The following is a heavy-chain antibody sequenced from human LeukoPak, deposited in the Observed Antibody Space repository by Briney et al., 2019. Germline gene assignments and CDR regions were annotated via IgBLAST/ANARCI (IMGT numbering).Heavy chain of an antibody. D-gene: IGHD3-22*01. CDR3: ARLEDYYDSSGLGLVEGTTRDY. CDR2: IIPIFGTA. CDR1: GGTFSSYA. Sequence: GSSVKVSCKASGGTFSSYAISWVRQAPGQGLEWMGGIIPIFGTANYAQKFQGRVTITADKSTSTAYMELSSLRSEDTAVYYCARLEDYYDSSGLGLVEGTTRDYWGQGTLVTVSS. V-gene: IGHV1-69*06. J-gene: IGHJ4*02.